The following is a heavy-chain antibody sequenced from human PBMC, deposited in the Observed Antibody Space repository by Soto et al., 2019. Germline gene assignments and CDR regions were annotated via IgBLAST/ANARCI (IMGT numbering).Heavy chain of an antibody. CDR1: GFTFSSYG. Sequence: SLRLSCAASGFTFSSYGMYWVRQAPGKGLEWVAVIWYDGSNKYYADSVKGRFTISRDNSKNTLYLQMNSLRAEDTAVYYCAREARDSSGYYYVWWWSNWFDPWGQGTLVTGSS. V-gene: IGHV3-33*01. CDR2: IWYDGSNK. J-gene: IGHJ5*02. D-gene: IGHD3-22*01. CDR3: AREARDSSGYYYVWWWSNWFDP.